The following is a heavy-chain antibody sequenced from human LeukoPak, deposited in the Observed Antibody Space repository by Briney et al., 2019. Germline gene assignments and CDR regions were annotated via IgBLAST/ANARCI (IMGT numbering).Heavy chain of an antibody. CDR3: ARVSGTSDAFDI. CDR2: IYYSGST. CDR1: GGSISSGDYY. J-gene: IGHJ3*02. V-gene: IGHV4-30-4*01. Sequence: SQTLSLTCTVSGGSISSGDYYWSWIRQPPGKGLEWIGYIYYSGSTYYNPSLKSRVTISVDTSKNQFSLKLSSVTAAGTAVYYCARVSGTSDAFDIWGQGTMVTVSS. D-gene: IGHD3-3*02.